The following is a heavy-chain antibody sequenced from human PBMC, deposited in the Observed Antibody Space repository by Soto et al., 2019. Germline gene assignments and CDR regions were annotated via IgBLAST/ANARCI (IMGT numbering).Heavy chain of an antibody. CDR3: ARGRGSYYYYGMDV. CDR2: INHSGST. CDR1: GGSFSGYY. V-gene: IGHV4-34*01. Sequence: SETLSLTCAVYGGSFSGYYWSWIRQPPGKGLEWIGEINHSGSTNYNPSLKSRVTISVDTSKNQFSLKLSSVTAADTAVYYCARGRGSYYYYGMDVWGQGTTVT. D-gene: IGHD1-26*01. J-gene: IGHJ6*02.